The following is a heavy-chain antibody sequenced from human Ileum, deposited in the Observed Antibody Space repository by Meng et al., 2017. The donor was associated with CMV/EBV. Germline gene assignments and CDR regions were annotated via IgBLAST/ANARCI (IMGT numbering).Heavy chain of an antibody. CDR2: IRSKVNGGAT. D-gene: IGHD3-3*01. CDR3: TGFIRSEGIDY. J-gene: IGHJ4*02. CDR1: GFAFSSVW. V-gene: IGHV3-15*01. Sequence: AASGFAFSSVWMSWVRQTPGKGLGWVGHIRSKVNGGATDYAAPVKGRFTISRDDSKNTVYLQMDSLKTEDTAVYYCTGFIRSEGIDYWGQGTLVTVSS.